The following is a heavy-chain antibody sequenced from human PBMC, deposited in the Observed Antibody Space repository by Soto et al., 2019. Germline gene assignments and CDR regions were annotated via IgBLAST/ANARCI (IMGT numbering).Heavy chain of an antibody. D-gene: IGHD3-22*01. CDR1: GYTFTSYG. Sequence: QVQLVQSGAEVKKPGASVKVSCKASGYTFTSYGISWVRQAPGQGLEWMGWISAYNGNTNYAQKLQGRVTMTTDTSTSTAYMEPRSLRSDDTAVYYCARERNYYDSSGYYYGYFDLWGRGTLVTVSS. CDR3: ARERNYYDSSGYYYGYFDL. J-gene: IGHJ2*01. CDR2: ISAYNGNT. V-gene: IGHV1-18*01.